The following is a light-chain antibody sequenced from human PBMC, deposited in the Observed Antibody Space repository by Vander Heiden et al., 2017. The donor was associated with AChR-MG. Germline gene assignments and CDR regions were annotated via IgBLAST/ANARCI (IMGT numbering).Light chain of an antibody. CDR2: DVS. Sequence: QSALTQPASVSGSPGQSITISCTGTSSDVGGYNYVSWYQKHPGKAPKLRIYDVSNRPSGVSNRFSGSKSGNTASLTISGLQAEDEADYYCSSYTSSSTLGLFGGGTKLTVL. V-gene: IGLV2-14*03. CDR3: SSYTSSSTLGL. CDR1: SSDVGGYNY. J-gene: IGLJ3*02.